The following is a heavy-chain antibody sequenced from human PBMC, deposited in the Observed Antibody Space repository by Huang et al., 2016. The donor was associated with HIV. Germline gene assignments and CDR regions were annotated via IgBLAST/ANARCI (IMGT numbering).Heavy chain of an antibody. CDR3: ATLPPVNYGRSGGRVRDY. D-gene: IGHD2-15*01. J-gene: IGHJ4*02. Sequence: QVQLVQSGAEVKKPGASVKVSCKASGYTFSNYDINWLRQAPGQGLEWMGWRNPNSGNQGYARKFQGRVTMTRSTSISTAYMELSRLRFEDTAVYYCATLPPVNYGRSGGRVRDYWGQGSLVTVSS. CDR2: RNPNSGNQ. CDR1: GYTFSNYD. V-gene: IGHV1-8*01.